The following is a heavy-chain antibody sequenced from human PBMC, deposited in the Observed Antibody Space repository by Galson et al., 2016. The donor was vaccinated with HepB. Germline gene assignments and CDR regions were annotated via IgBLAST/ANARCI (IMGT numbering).Heavy chain of an antibody. Sequence: SLRLSCAASGLTFSSYWMHWVRQAPGKGLEWISHIKSDGRSTNYADSVKGRFIISRDNAKNTLYLHMNSLRAADTAVYYCARLSLVVGGTIDYWGQGTLVTVSS. D-gene: IGHD6-19*01. CDR1: GLTFSSYW. CDR3: ARLSLVVGGTIDY. V-gene: IGHV3-74*01. CDR2: IKSDGRST. J-gene: IGHJ4*02.